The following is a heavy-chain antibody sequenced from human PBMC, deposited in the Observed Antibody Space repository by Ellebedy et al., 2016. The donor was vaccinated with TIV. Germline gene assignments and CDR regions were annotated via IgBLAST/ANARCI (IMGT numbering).Heavy chain of an antibody. Sequence: SETLSLTXSVSGGSISSYYWSWIRQPPGKGLEWIGYIYYSGSTNYNPSLKSRVTISVDTSKNQFSLKLSSVTAADTAVYYCARMKGGLWFGDFNPFDYWGQGTLVTVSS. D-gene: IGHD3-10*01. J-gene: IGHJ4*02. CDR3: ARMKGGLWFGDFNPFDY. CDR1: GGSISSYY. V-gene: IGHV4-59*01. CDR2: IYYSGST.